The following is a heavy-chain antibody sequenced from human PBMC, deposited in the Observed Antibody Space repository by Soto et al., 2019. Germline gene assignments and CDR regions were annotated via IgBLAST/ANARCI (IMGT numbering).Heavy chain of an antibody. CDR3: ARDRLMATAGTARHYFGLDV. V-gene: IGHV4-31*03. CDR1: GGSIRRGGYY. CDR2: IYYSGNT. D-gene: IGHD5-18*01. J-gene: IGHJ6*02. Sequence: PPETLSLTCTVSGGSIRRGGYYWSWVRQNPRRGLEWIGNIYYSGNTYYNPSLKSRLTISVDTSKNQFSLNLSSVTAADTAVYYCARDRLMATAGTARHYFGLDVWGQGTTVTVSS.